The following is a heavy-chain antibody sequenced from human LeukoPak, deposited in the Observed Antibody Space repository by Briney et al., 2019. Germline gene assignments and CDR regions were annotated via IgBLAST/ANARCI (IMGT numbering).Heavy chain of an antibody. CDR2: INPNSGGT. D-gene: IGHD4-23*01. V-gene: IGHV1-2*04. CDR3: AIRTSFYGGNGGFDY. J-gene: IGHJ4*02. Sequence: ASVKVSCKASGYTFTGYYMHWVRQAPGQGLEWMGWINPNSGGTNYAQKFQGWVTMTRDTSISTAYMELSRLRSDDTAVYYYAIRTSFYGGNGGFDYWGQGTLVTVSS. CDR1: GYTFTGYY.